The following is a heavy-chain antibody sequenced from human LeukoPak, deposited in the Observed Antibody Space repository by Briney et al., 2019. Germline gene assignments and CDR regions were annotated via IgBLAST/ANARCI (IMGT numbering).Heavy chain of an antibody. CDR3: AKEGYYDSSGWGNSMDV. V-gene: IGHV3-30*18. Sequence: GGSLRLFRAASGFTFSSSGMHSVRQAPGKWLEWVAFILYDGSNKYYADSVTGRFTISRDNSKNTLYLQMNSLRAEDTAVYYCAKEGYYDSSGWGNSMDVWGQGTTVTVSS. D-gene: IGHD3-22*01. J-gene: IGHJ6*02. CDR2: ILYDGSNK. CDR1: GFTFSSSG.